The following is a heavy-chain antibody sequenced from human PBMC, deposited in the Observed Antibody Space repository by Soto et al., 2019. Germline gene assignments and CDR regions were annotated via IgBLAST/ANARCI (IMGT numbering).Heavy chain of an antibody. CDR2: IYPGDSDT. CDR1: GYSFTNQW. CDR3: AKASTGTLNPYRYDY. J-gene: IGHJ4*02. D-gene: IGHD1-1*01. V-gene: IGHV5-51*01. Sequence: GESLKISCKGSGYSFTNQWIGWVRQMPGKGLEWMGIIYPGDSDTKYSPSFQGQVTISVDKSISTAYLQWSSLKASDTAMYYCAKASTGTLNPYRYDYWRQRHQVTASS.